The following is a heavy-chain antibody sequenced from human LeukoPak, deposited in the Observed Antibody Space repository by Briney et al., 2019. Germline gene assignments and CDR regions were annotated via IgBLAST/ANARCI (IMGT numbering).Heavy chain of an antibody. CDR2: IKQDGSEK. D-gene: IGHD3-10*01. V-gene: IGHV3-7*01. CDR3: ARDGAYYYGSGSFFDY. CDR1: GFTFSCYW. J-gene: IGHJ4*02. Sequence: PGGSLRLSCAASGFTFSCYWMSWVRQAPGKGLEWVANIKQDGSEKYYADSVKGRFTISRDNAKNSLYLQMNSLRAEDTAVYYCARDGAYYYGSGSFFDYWGQGTLVTVSS.